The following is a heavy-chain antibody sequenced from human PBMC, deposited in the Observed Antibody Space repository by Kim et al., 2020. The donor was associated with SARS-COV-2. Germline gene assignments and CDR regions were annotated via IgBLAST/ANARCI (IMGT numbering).Heavy chain of an antibody. D-gene: IGHD3-10*01. CDR3: AKYYHDSAYRNGMYV. Sequence: GGSLRLSCGASGFIFSRHAMSWVRQASGKGLEWVSTIGSWGEKTYYADSVKGRFTISRDNSKNTLYLETNNLRAEDTAVYYCAKYYHDSAYRNGMYVWGQGPAVTVSS. CDR2: IGSWGEKT. V-gene: IGHV3-23*01. CDR1: GFIFSRHA. J-gene: IGHJ6*02.